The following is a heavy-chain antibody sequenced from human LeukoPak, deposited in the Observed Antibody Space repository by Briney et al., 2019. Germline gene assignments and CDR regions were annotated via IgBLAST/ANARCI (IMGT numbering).Heavy chain of an antibody. D-gene: IGHD6-13*01. CDR1: GGSISSSSYY. J-gene: IGHJ4*02. V-gene: IGHV4-39*07. CDR3: ARDGTSSPFDY. CDR2: IYYSGST. Sequence: PSETLSLTCTVSGGSISSSSYYWGWIRQPPGKGLEWIGSIYYSGSTYYNPSLKSRVTISVDTSKNQFSLKLSSVTAADTAVYYCARDGTSSPFDYWGQGTLVTVSS.